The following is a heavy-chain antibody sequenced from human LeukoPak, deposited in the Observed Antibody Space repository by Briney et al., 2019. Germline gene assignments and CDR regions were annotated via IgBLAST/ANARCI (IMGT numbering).Heavy chain of an antibody. J-gene: IGHJ4*02. CDR3: ARDSTVSDFDY. Sequence: GGSLRLSCAASGFTFSSYAMSWVRQAPGKGLEWVSAISGSGGSTYYADSVKGRFTISSDNSKNTLYLQMNSLRADDTAVYYCARDSTVSDFDYWGQGTLVTVSS. CDR2: ISGSGGST. CDR1: GFTFSSYA. D-gene: IGHD4-17*01. V-gene: IGHV3-23*01.